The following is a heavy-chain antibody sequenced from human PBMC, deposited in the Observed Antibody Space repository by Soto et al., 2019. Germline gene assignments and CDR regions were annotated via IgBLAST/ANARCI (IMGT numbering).Heavy chain of an antibody. V-gene: IGHV1-18*04. CDR3: ARSTKVGTPPSDH. Sequence: QVQLVQSGAEVKKPGASVKLSCKTSGYMFPSYGISWVRQAPGQGLEWMGWISTYNGKTKYAQGLQGRVTMTTDTPTTTVYMEVRSLRSDDTAIYYCARSTKVGTPPSDHWGQGTLVTVSS. D-gene: IGHD1-1*01. CDR2: ISTYNGKT. CDR1: GYMFPSYG. J-gene: IGHJ4*02.